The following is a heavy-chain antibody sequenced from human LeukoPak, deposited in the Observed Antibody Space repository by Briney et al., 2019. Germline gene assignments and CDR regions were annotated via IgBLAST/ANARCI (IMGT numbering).Heavy chain of an antibody. CDR2: ISYDGSNK. D-gene: IGHD6-19*01. V-gene: IGHV3-30*03. CDR3: ASPGVSSGWFFDY. CDR1: GFTFSDYY. J-gene: IGHJ4*02. Sequence: PGGSLRLSCAASGFTFSDYYMSWIRQAPGKGLEWVAVISYDGSNKYYADSVKGRFTISRDNSKNTLYLQMNSLRAEDTAVYYCASPGVSSGWFFDYWGQGTLVTVSS.